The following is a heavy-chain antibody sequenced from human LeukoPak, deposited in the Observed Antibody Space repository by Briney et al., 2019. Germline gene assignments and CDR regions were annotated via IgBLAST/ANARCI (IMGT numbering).Heavy chain of an antibody. Sequence: SETLSLTCAVPGGSISSGGYSWSCIRQPPGKGLECIGYIYQSGSVYYNPSLKSRVTISVDRSKNQFSLKLTSVTVADTTVYYCARDLYYYGSGSYYGAFDIWGQGTMVTVSS. CDR2: IYQSGSV. V-gene: IGHV4-30-2*01. CDR3: ARDLYYYGSGSYYGAFDI. D-gene: IGHD3-10*01. CDR1: GGSISSGGYS. J-gene: IGHJ3*02.